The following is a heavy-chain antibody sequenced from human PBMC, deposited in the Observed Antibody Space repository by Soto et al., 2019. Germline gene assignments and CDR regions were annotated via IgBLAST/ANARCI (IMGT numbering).Heavy chain of an antibody. CDR1: GFTFSSYW. CDR3: ARPRTSDWAYDI. Sequence: EVQLVESGGGLVQPGGSLRLSCAASGFTFSSYWMHWVRKSPVKGLVWVSRIKTDGSDTHYADSVKGRFTISRDNAKTTLYLQMNSLRDEDTAVYYCARPRTSDWAYDIWGQGTMVIVSS. V-gene: IGHV3-74*01. J-gene: IGHJ3*02. D-gene: IGHD3-9*01. CDR2: IKTDGSDT.